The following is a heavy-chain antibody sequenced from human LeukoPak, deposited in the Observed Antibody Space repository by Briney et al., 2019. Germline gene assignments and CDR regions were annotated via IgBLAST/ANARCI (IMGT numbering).Heavy chain of an antibody. CDR1: GGTFSSYA. J-gene: IGHJ4*02. CDR2: IIPILGIA. D-gene: IGHD6-13*01. Sequence: ASVKVFCKASGGTFSSYAISWVRQAPGQGLEWMGRIIPILGIANYAQKFQGRVTITADKSTSTAYMELSSLRSEDTAVYYCASLGDYSSSWYAYYFDYWGQGTLVTVSS. V-gene: IGHV1-69*04. CDR3: ASLGDYSSSWYAYYFDY.